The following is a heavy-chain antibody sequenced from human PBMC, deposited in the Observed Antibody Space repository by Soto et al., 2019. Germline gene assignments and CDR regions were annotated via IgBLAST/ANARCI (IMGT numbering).Heavy chain of an antibody. CDR3: AREAGTWHLPLNWFDP. CDR2: ISSSSSTI. D-gene: IGHD6-19*01. Sequence: GGSLRLSCAAAGFTFSSYSMNWVRQAPGKGLEWVSYISSSSSTIYYADSVKGRFTISRDNAKNSLYLQMNSLRDEDTAVYYCAREAGTWHLPLNWFDPWGQGTLVTVSS. J-gene: IGHJ5*02. V-gene: IGHV3-48*02. CDR1: GFTFSSYS.